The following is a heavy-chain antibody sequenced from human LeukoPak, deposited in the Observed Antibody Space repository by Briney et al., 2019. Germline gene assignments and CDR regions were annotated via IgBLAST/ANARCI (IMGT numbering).Heavy chain of an antibody. CDR3: AKRGAEVGQTVAPGDY. D-gene: IGHD1-26*01. CDR2: ITGSGGSI. V-gene: IGHV3-23*01. CDR1: GFTFSSNV. J-gene: IGHJ4*02. Sequence: GGSLRLSCAASGFTFSSNVMSWVRRAPGKGLEWVSSITGSGGSIYYADSVKGRFTSSRDYSKNTLYLQMSSLRAEDTAVYYCAKRGAEVGQTVAPGDYWGQGTLVTVSS.